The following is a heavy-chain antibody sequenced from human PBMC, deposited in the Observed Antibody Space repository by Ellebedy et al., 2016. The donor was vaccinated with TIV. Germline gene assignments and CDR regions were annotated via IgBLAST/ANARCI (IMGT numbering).Heavy chain of an antibody. CDR3: AKMDYDILTGLFDY. CDR1: GFTFSSYA. V-gene: IGHV3-23*01. D-gene: IGHD3-9*01. CDR2: ISGSGGST. Sequence: GGSLRLSXAASGFTFSSYAMSWVRQAPGKGLEWVSAISGSGGSTYYADSVKGRFTISRDNSKNTLYLQMNSLRAEDTAVYYCAKMDYDILTGLFDYWGQGTLVTVSS. J-gene: IGHJ4*02.